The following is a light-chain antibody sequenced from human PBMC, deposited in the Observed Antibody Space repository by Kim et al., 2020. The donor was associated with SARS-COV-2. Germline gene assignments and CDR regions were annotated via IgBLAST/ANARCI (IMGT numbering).Light chain of an antibody. CDR1: NIGSKS. CDR3: QVWDSNSDHGV. Sequence: SYELTQPPSVSLAPGQTARITCGQDNIGSKSVHWYQQRPGQAPVLVIYYDEDRPSGIPERFSGSNSGNTATLTISRVEAGDEADYFCQVWDSNSDHGVFGGGTQLTVL. J-gene: IGLJ3*02. V-gene: IGLV3-21*04. CDR2: YDE.